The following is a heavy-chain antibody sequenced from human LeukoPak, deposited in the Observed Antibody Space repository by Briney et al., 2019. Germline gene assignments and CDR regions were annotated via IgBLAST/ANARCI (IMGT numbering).Heavy chain of an antibody. CDR1: GFTFSSYA. CDR3: AKVSGSGWFQIDY. CDR2: ISGSGGST. J-gene: IGHJ4*02. Sequence: GGSLRLSCAASGFTFSSYAMSWVRQAPGKGLEWVSAISGSGGSTYYADSVKGRFTISRDNSKNALYLQMNSLRAEDTAVYYCAKVSGSGWFQIDYWGQGTLVTVSS. V-gene: IGHV3-23*01. D-gene: IGHD6-19*01.